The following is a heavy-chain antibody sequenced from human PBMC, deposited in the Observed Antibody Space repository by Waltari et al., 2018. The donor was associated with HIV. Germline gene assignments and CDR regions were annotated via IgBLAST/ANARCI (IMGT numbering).Heavy chain of an antibody. CDR3: TKAVAGFYYFDY. CDR2: IRSKTYGGTT. V-gene: IGHV3-49*04. J-gene: IGHJ4*02. D-gene: IGHD6-19*01. CDR1: GYSFCGYS. Sequence: EVQLVGSGGGLVKPGRSRRLSCAASGYSFCGYSMSWVRQAPGKGLEWVGFIRSKTYGGTTEYAASVKGRFTISRDDSKSIAYLQMNSLKTEDTAVYYCTKAVAGFYYFDYWGQGTQVTVSS.